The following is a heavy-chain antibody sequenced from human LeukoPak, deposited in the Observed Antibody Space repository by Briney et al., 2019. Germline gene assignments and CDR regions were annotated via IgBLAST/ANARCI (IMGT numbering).Heavy chain of an antibody. D-gene: IGHD1-26*01. CDR2: ISWNSGSI. CDR3: ARATVGATSAFDY. CDR1: GFTFDDYA. V-gene: IGHV3-9*01. Sequence: GGSLRLSCAASGFTFDDYAMHWVRQAPGKGLEWVSGISWNSGSIGYADSVKGRFTISRDNAKNSLYLQMNSLRAEDTAVYYCARATVGATSAFDYWGQGTLVTVSS. J-gene: IGHJ4*02.